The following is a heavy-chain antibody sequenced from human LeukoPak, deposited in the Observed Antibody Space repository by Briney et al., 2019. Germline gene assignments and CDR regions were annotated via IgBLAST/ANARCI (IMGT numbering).Heavy chain of an antibody. V-gene: IGHV3-15*07. CDR2: SKSKTDGGTT. CDR3: TTEAVMITLGLDDFDI. CDR1: GFTFSNAW. J-gene: IGHJ3*02. Sequence: PGGSLRLSCAASGFTFSNAWMNWVRQAPGKGLELVGRSKSKTDGGTTDYAAPVKGRFTISRDDSKNTMYLQMNSLKTEDTAVYYCTTEAVMITLGLDDFDIWGQGTMVTVSS. D-gene: IGHD3-16*01.